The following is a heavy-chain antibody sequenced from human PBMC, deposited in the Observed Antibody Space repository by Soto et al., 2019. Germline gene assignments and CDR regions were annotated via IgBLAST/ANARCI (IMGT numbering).Heavy chain of an antibody. CDR1: DYTFNSYG. Sequence: QVQLVQSGDELKKPGASVKVSCKASDYTFNSYGISWVRKAPGQGLEWMGWLSGDNGDIKYAQKFQGRVTMTTDIYTSTVYRELRSLSSEDTAVYFCAGSRGFGFDFWGQGTLVTVSS. J-gene: IGHJ4*02. V-gene: IGHV1-18*01. CDR3: AGSRGFGFDF. D-gene: IGHD2-15*01. CDR2: LSGDNGDI.